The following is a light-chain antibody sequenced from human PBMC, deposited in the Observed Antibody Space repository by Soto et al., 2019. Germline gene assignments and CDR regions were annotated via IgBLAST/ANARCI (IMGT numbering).Light chain of an antibody. CDR3: SSYTSSITYV. CDR1: SSDVGGYHY. V-gene: IGLV2-14*01. J-gene: IGLJ1*01. Sequence: SLLTRPASGSGSPGQSITLACPGTSSDVGGYHYVSWYQQYPGKAPKVMIYDVSNRPSGVSNRFSGSKSGTTASLTISGLQAEDEADYYCSSYTSSITYVFGTGTKVTXL. CDR2: DVS.